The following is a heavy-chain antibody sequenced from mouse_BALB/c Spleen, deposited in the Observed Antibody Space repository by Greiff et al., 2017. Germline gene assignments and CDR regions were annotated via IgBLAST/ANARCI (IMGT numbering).Heavy chain of an antibody. CDR2: ISSGGST. D-gene: IGHD2-4*01. CDR3: ARGSTMITTRAWFAY. Sequence: EVNLVESGGGLVKPGGSLKLSCAASGFTFSSYAMSWVRQTPEKRLEWVASISSGGSTYYPDSVKGRFTISRDNARNILYLQMSSLRSEDTAMYYCARGSTMITTRAWFAYWGQGTLVTVSA. J-gene: IGHJ3*01. CDR1: GFTFSSYA. V-gene: IGHV5-6-5*01.